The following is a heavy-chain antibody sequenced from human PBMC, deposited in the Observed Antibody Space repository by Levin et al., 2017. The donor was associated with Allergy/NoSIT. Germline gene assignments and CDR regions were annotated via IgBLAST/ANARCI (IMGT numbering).Heavy chain of an antibody. CDR2: INAGNGNT. CDR1: GYTFTSYA. D-gene: IGHD1-26*01. V-gene: IGHV1-3*01. J-gene: IGHJ3*02. CDR3: ARAAPPFADDSLGGDAFDI. Sequence: ASVKVSCKASGYTFTSYAMHWVRQAPGQRLEWMGWINAGNGNTKYSQKFQGRVTITRDTSASTAYMELSSLRSEDTAVYYCARAAPPFADDSLGGDAFDIWGQGTMVTVSS.